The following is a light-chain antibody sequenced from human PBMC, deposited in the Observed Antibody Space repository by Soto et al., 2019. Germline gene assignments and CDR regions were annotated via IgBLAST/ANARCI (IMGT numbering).Light chain of an antibody. Sequence: DIVMTQSPDSLAVSLGERATIKCKSSQSVLYSSNNKNYLAWYQHKPGQPPNLLIYWATTRKSGVPDRFSGSGSGTDFTLTISSLQAADVAVYDCQQDYSPTWTFGQGTNVDIK. V-gene: IGKV4-1*01. J-gene: IGKJ1*01. CDR2: WAT. CDR1: QSVLYSSNNKNY. CDR3: QQDYSPTWT.